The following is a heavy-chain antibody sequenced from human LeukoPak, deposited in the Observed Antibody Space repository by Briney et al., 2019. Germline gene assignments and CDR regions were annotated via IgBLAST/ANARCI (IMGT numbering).Heavy chain of an antibody. CDR1: GFTFSSYW. Sequence: GGSLRLSCAASGFTFSSYWMSWVREAPGKGLEWLANIKQDGSEKYYVDSVKGRFTISRDNAKNSLYLQMHSLRAEDTAVYYCARDSGVWGSYRYLFDYWGQGTLVTVSS. CDR3: ARDSGVWGSYRYLFDY. D-gene: IGHD3-16*02. CDR2: IKQDGSEK. V-gene: IGHV3-7*03. J-gene: IGHJ4*02.